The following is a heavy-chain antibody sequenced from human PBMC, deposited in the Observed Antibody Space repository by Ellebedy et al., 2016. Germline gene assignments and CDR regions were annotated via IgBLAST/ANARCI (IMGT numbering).Heavy chain of an antibody. V-gene: IGHV3-7*03. J-gene: IGHJ4*02. CDR1: GFTFSSYW. CDR3: ARLAHDGWYGVDY. CDR2: IKKDGSGR. D-gene: IGHD6-19*01. Sequence: GESLKISCAASGFTFSSYWMSWVRQAPGKGLEWVANIKKDGSGRFFVDSVKGRFTISRDNAKNSLYLEMNSVRVEDLAIYYCARLAHDGWYGVDYWGQGTLVSVSS.